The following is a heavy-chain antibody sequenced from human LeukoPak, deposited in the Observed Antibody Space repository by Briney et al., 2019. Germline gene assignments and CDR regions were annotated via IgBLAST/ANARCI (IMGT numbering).Heavy chain of an antibody. D-gene: IGHD7-27*01. CDR2: IDTVGNT. CDR3: IRIRTGEHQYGMDV. V-gene: IGHV3-13*01. CDR1: GFTFSTYD. Sequence: GGSLRLSCAASGFTFSTYDMYWVRQATGKGLEWVSAIDTVGNTYYAGSVKGRFTISRENAWNSLYLQMDSLRDGDTAVYYCIRIRTGEHQYGMDVWGQGTTVTVSS. J-gene: IGHJ6*02.